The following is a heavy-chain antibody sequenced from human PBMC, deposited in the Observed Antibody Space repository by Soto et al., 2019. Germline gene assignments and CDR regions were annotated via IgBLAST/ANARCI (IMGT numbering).Heavy chain of an antibody. V-gene: IGHV3-23*01. CDR2: INVGGAGT. CDR1: SYA. D-gene: IGHD2-2*01. J-gene: IGHJ4*02. Sequence: SYAMSWVRQAPGKGLEWVSSINVGGAGTNYADSVKGRFTISRDNSKNTLYLQMNFLRADDTAIYYCAKNYQFDCWGQGTLVTVSS. CDR3: AKNYQFDC.